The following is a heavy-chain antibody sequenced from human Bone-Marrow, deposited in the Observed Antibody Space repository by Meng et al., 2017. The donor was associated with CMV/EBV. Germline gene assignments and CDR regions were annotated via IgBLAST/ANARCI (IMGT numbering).Heavy chain of an antibody. D-gene: IGHD5-18*01. Sequence: GSLRLSCTVSGGSISSSSYCWGWIRQPPGKGLEWIGSIYYSGSTYYNPSLKSRVTISVDTSKNQFSLKLSSVTAADTAVYYCARHIRIQLWFGIGAFDIWGQGTMVTVSS. CDR2: IYYSGST. CDR3: ARHIRIQLWFGIGAFDI. CDR1: GGSISSSSYC. J-gene: IGHJ3*02. V-gene: IGHV4-39*01.